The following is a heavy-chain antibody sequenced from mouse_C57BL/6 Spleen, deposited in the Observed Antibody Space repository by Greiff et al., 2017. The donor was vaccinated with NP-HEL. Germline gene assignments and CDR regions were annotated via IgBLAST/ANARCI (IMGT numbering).Heavy chain of an antibody. Sequence: EVQLQQSGPELVKPGASVKISCKASGYSFTDYNMNWVKQSNGKSLEWIGVINPNYGTTSYNQKFKGKATLTVDQSSSTAYMQLNSLTSEDSAVYYCARNYYYGSSYPSYYFDYWGQGTTLTVSS. CDR2: INPNYGTT. V-gene: IGHV1-39*01. D-gene: IGHD1-1*01. CDR1: GYSFTDYN. J-gene: IGHJ2*01. CDR3: ARNYYYGSSYPSYYFDY.